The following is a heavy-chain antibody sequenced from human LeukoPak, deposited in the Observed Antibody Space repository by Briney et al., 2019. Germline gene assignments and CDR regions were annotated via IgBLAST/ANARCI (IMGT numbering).Heavy chain of an antibody. CDR1: GFTFSSYS. J-gene: IGHJ4*02. V-gene: IGHV3-33*01. CDR2: VWADGSNK. Sequence: GGSLRLSCAASGFTFSSYSMHWVRQAPGKWLGWVAVVWADGSNKYYAPSVKGRLTIHRDNSTTTLHLQMNSLSAEDTAVYYCARGYSAYEIHYWGQGTLVRVSS. CDR3: ARGYSAYEIHY. D-gene: IGHD5-12*01.